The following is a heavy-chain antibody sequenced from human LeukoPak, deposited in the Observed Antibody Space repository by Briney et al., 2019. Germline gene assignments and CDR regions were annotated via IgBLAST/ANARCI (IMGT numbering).Heavy chain of an antibody. J-gene: IGHJ4*02. CDR3: ARDAATFGGVIEY. V-gene: IGHV3-64*01. Sequence: PGGSLRLSCAASGFTFSSYAMHWVRQAPGKGLEYVSAISSNGGSTYYANSVKGRFTISRDNSKNTLYPQMGSLRAEDMAVYYCARDAATFGGVIEYWGQGTLVTVSS. D-gene: IGHD3-16*02. CDR2: ISSNGGST. CDR1: GFTFSSYA.